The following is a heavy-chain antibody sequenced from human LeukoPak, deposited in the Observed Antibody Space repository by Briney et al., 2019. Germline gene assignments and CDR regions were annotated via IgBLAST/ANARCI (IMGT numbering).Heavy chain of an antibody. V-gene: IGHV4-34*01. CDR2: INHSGST. CDR3: ARKILYGDSYFDY. Sequence: SETPSLTCAVYGGSFSGYYWSWIRQPPGKGLEWIGEINHSGSTNYNPSLKSRVTISVDTSKNQFSLKLSSVTAADTAVYYCARKILYGDSYFDYWGQGTLVTVSS. J-gene: IGHJ4*02. CDR1: GGSFSGYY. D-gene: IGHD4-17*01.